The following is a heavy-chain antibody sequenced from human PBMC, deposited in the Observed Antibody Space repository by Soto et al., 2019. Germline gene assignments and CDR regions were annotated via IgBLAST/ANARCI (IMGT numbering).Heavy chain of an antibody. CDR1: GGTFSSYA. CDR3: AREDYGGNSRYNYFDY. D-gene: IGHD4-17*01. J-gene: IGHJ4*02. V-gene: IGHV1-69*06. Sequence: QVQLVQSGAEVKKPGSSVKVSCKASGGTFSSYAISWVRQAPGQGLEWMGGIIPIFGTANYAQKFQGRVTITADKSTSIAYMELSSLRSEDTAVYYCAREDYGGNSRYNYFDYWGQGTLVTVSS. CDR2: IIPIFGTA.